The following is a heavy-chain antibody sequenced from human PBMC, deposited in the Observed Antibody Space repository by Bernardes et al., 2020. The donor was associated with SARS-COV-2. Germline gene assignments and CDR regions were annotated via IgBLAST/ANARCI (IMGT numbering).Heavy chain of an antibody. CDR3: ATRSIANRGTPFDY. V-gene: IGHV3-74*01. Sequence: GGSLRLSCAASGFSFSTYWMHWVRQDPGKGLVWVSRISSDGSSTNYADSVKGRFTISRDNAKNTLFLQMNSLRDEDTAVYYCATRSIANRGTPFDYWGQGTLVTVSS. CDR1: GFSFSTYW. J-gene: IGHJ4*02. CDR2: ISSDGSST. D-gene: IGHD6-6*01.